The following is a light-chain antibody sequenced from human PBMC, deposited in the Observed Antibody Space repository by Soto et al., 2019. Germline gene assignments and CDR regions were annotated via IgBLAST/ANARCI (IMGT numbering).Light chain of an antibody. V-gene: IGKV1-39*01. CDR1: QSISNY. J-gene: IGKJ4*01. Sequence: DIQMTQSPSSLSASIGDRVTITCRAVQSISNYLNWYQQKPGKAPNLLIYAASRLESGVPSRFSGSGSGTDFTLTISSLQPEDFATYYCQESDAFPYTFGGGTKVDIK. CDR2: AAS. CDR3: QESDAFPYT.